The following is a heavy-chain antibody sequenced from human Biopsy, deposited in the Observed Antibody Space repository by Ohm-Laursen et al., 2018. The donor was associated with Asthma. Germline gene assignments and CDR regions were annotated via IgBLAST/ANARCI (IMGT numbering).Heavy chain of an antibody. CDR1: GFAVSSDH. Sequence: GSLRLSCAASGFAVSSDHMFWVRQAPGKGLEWVSVIYSGGASHTADSVRGRFTISRDYSKNTLYLQMHSLRAEDTAVYYCARGDSSGWSHYYFDYWGQGTLVTVSS. D-gene: IGHD6-19*01. J-gene: IGHJ4*02. CDR3: ARGDSSGWSHYYFDY. CDR2: IYSGGAS. V-gene: IGHV3-53*01.